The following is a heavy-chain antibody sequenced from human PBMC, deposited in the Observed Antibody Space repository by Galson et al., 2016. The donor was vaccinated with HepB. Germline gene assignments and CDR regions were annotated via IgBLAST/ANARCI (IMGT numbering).Heavy chain of an antibody. CDR2: IYHSGGT. J-gene: IGHJ4*02. CDR3: ARNGLFSLDY. Sequence: SETLSLTCGVSGDSISSHDWWSWVRQPPGKGLEWIGEIYHSGGTNYNPSLASRVSISVDKSRNHFSLNLNSMTAADTAVYYCARNGLFSLDYWGQGTLVTVSS. CDR1: GDSISSHDW. D-gene: IGHD2-21*01. V-gene: IGHV4-4*02.